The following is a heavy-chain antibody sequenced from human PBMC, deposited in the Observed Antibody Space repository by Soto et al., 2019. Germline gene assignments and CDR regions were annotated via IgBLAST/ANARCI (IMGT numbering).Heavy chain of an antibody. Sequence: GGSLRLSCAASGFTFSSYSMNWVRQAPGKGLEWVSSISSSSSYIYYADSVKGRFTISRDNAKNSLYLQMNSLRAEDTAVYYCARDSTARVAGIYWFDPWGQGTLVTVSS. CDR2: ISSSSSYI. D-gene: IGHD6-19*01. V-gene: IGHV3-21*01. CDR1: GFTFSSYS. CDR3: ARDSTARVAGIYWFDP. J-gene: IGHJ5*02.